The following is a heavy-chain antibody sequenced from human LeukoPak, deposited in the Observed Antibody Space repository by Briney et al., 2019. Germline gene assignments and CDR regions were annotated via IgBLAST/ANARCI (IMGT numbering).Heavy chain of an antibody. J-gene: IGHJ5*01. CDR3: AKDRVVTDILTGYFDC. Sequence: GGSPRLSCAASGFTFSSYAMSWVRQAPGKGLEWVSAISGRGGNTYYAVSVKGRFTISRDNSKNTLYLQMNSLRAEDTAVYYCAKDRVVTDILTGYFDCWGQGTLVTVSS. CDR1: GFTFSSYA. CDR2: ISGRGGNT. D-gene: IGHD3-9*01. V-gene: IGHV3-23*01.